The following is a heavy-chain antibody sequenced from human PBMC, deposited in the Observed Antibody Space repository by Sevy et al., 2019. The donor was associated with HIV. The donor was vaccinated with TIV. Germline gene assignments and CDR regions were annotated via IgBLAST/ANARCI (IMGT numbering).Heavy chain of an antibody. CDR1: GYTFTSYD. V-gene: IGHV1-8*01. D-gene: IGHD1-26*01. CDR2: MNPNSGNT. CDR3: ARVLGEVRPRGMDV. Sequence: ASVKVSCKASGYTFTSYDINWVRQATGQGLEWMGWMNPNSGNTGYAQKFQGRVTTTRNTSISTAYMELSSLRSEDTAVYYCARVLGEVRPRGMDVWGQGTTVTVSS. J-gene: IGHJ6*02.